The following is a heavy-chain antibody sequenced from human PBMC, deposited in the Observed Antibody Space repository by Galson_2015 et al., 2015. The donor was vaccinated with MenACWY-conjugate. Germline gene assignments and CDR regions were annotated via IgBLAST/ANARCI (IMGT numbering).Heavy chain of an antibody. J-gene: IGHJ6*02. Sequence: QSGAEVKKPGESLKISCKGSGYSFSSYWIGWVRQMPGKGLEWMGLISPGDSNTRYSPSFQGQVTLSAYKSITTAHLQWTSLKASDTAMDYCARHPPGGRGMDVWGQGTTVTVSS. CDR1: GYSFSSYW. CDR3: ARHPPGGRGMDV. CDR2: ISPGDSNT. D-gene: IGHD1-26*01. V-gene: IGHV5-51*01.